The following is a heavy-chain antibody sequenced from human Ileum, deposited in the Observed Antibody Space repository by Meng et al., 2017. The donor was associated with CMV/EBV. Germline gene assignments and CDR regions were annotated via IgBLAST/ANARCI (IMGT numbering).Heavy chain of an antibody. CDR1: GFIFSNYG. V-gene: IGHV3-33*06. Sequence: GESLKISCAASGFIFSNYGMHWVRQAPGKGLEWVAIISSDGSNEHYADSVKGRFAISRDNSKNTLYLQLNSLRAEDTAVYYCAKGCTTFCYYIDYWGQGTLVTVSS. CDR2: ISSDGSNE. J-gene: IGHJ4*02. D-gene: IGHD2/OR15-2a*01. CDR3: AKGCTTFCYYIDY.